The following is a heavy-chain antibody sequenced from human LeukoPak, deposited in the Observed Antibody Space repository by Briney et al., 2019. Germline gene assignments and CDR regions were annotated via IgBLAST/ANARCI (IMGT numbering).Heavy chain of an antibody. Sequence: SETLSLTCTVSGGSISSYYWSWIRQPPGKGLEWIGYIYYSGSTNYNPSLKSRVTISVDTSKNQSSLKLSSVTAADTAAYYCARQQPADAFDIWGQGTMVTVSS. CDR1: GGSISSYY. CDR2: IYYSGST. V-gene: IGHV4-59*01. J-gene: IGHJ3*02. CDR3: ARQQPADAFDI. D-gene: IGHD6-13*01.